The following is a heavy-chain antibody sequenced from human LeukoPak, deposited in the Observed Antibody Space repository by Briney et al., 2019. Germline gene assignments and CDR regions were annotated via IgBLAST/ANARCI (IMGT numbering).Heavy chain of an antibody. J-gene: IGHJ6*03. CDR3: ARVLRYCSGGNCYSGGLGYMDV. CDR2: IYSGGST. Sequence: PGGSLRLSCAASGFTVSSNYVSWVRQAPGKGLEWVSVIYSGGSTYYADSVKGRFTISRDNAKNSLFLQMSSLRAEDTAVYYCARVLRYCSGGNCYSGGLGYMDVWGKGTTVTISS. CDR1: GFTVSSNY. V-gene: IGHV3-53*01. D-gene: IGHD2-15*01.